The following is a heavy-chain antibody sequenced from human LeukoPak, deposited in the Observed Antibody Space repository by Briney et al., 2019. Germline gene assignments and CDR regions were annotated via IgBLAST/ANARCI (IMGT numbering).Heavy chain of an antibody. CDR2: INIGGTNT. V-gene: IGHV3-11*01. Sequence: KAGGSLRLYCAASGLTFSDYYMSWNRQAPGKGLEWLSYINIGGTNTHYADSVKGRFTISRDNAKKSLYLEMTNLRAEDTAVYYCATDGAGFDTWGQGVLVTVSS. CDR3: ATDGAGFDT. J-gene: IGHJ5*02. CDR1: GLTFSDYY.